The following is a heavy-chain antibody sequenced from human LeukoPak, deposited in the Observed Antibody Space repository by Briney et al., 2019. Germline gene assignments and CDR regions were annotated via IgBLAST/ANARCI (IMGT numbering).Heavy chain of an antibody. D-gene: IGHD3-22*01. Sequence: GGSPRLSCEASGFTFSNFGMTWVRQAPGKGLEWVSTISGSGHNTYYADSVKGRFTISRDDSKNTLYLQMNSLRAEDAAVYYCAKDGHYDSSGNWGQGTLVTVSS. CDR1: GFTFSNFG. V-gene: IGHV3-23*01. CDR2: ISGSGHNT. J-gene: IGHJ4*02. CDR3: AKDGHYDSSGN.